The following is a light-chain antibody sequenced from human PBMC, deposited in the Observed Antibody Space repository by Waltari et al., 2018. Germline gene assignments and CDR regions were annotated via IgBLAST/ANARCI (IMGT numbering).Light chain of an antibody. CDR2: LNSNGSH. Sequence: QLALTQSPSASASLGASVRLTCSLSSGHKNYTIAWHQQQPERGPRYLMNLNSNGSHTRGDGIPDCFSGSSAGAERYLTISSLQSADEAGYYCQTWGTGIVVFGGGTKLTVL. J-gene: IGLJ3*02. CDR1: SGHKNYT. CDR3: QTWGTGIVV. V-gene: IGLV4-69*01.